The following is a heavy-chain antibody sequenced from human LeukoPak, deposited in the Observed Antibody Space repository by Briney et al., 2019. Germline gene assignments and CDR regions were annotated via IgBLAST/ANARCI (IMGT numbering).Heavy chain of an antibody. CDR3: ARDVGP. CDR1: GGSICSYY. Sequence: PSGTLSLTCTVSGGSICSYYWSWIRQPPGKGLEWIGYIYYSGSTNYNPSLKSRVTISVDTSKNQFSLKLSSVTAADTAVYYCARDVGPWGQGTLVTVSS. CDR2: IYYSGST. J-gene: IGHJ5*02. V-gene: IGHV4-59*01. D-gene: IGHD3-16*01.